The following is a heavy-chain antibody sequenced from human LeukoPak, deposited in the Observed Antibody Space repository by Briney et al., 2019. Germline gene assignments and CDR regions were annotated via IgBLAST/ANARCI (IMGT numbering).Heavy chain of an antibody. CDR3: TRAKTITMIVVDTFDY. Sequence: GGSLRLSCAASGFTFSSYAMSWVRQAPGKGLEWVSAISGSGGSTYYADSVKGRFTISRDNSKNTLYLQMNSLKTEDTAVYYCTRAKTITMIVVDTFDYWGQGTLVTVSS. CDR2: ISGSGGST. CDR1: GFTFSSYA. J-gene: IGHJ4*02. V-gene: IGHV3-23*01. D-gene: IGHD3-22*01.